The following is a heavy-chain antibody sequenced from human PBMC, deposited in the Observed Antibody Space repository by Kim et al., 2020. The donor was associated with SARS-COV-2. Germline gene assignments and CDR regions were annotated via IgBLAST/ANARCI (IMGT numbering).Heavy chain of an antibody. D-gene: IGHD2-8*01. Sequence: ASVKVSCKASGYIFSNYGISWVRQAPGQGLEWMGWISASNGNTNYAQRLQGRVTMTTDTSTSTAYMDLRSLRSDDTAVYYCARETYGGRKKYYFDYWGQGTLVTVSS. CDR3: ARETYGGRKKYYFDY. J-gene: IGHJ4*02. CDR2: ISASNGNT. CDR1: GYIFSNYG. V-gene: IGHV1-18*01.